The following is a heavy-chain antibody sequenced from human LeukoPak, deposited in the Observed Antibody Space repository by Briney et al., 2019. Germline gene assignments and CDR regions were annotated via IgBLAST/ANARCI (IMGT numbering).Heavy chain of an antibody. Sequence: GASVKVSCKASGYTFTSYGISWVRQAPGQGLEWMGWISAYNGNTNYAQKLQGRVTMTTDTSTSTAYMELRSLRSDDTAVYYCARDLGSSGYLPRPFDCWGQGTLVTVSS. D-gene: IGHD3-22*01. CDR1: GYTFTSYG. CDR3: ARDLGSSGYLPRPFDC. V-gene: IGHV1-18*01. J-gene: IGHJ4*02. CDR2: ISAYNGNT.